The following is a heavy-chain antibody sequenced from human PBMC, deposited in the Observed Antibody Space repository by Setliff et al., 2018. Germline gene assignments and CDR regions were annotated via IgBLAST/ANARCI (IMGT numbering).Heavy chain of an antibody. CDR1: GSSISSGNYC. CDR2: IQTSGTT. J-gene: IGHJ3*02. V-gene: IGHV4-61*09. CDR3: ASRPGGYDSSGSDAFDI. Sequence: SETLSLTCTVSGSSISSGNYCWSWIRQPAGKGLEWIGHIQTSGTTNYNPSLKSRVTISVDTSKNQFSLRLTSVTAADTAVYYCASRPGGYDSSGSDAFDIWGQGTMVTVSS. D-gene: IGHD3-22*01.